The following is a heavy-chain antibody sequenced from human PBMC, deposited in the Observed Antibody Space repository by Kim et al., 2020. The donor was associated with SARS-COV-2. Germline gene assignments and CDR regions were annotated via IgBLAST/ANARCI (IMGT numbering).Heavy chain of an antibody. CDR1: GFSFSDHY. Sequence: GGSLRLSCVASGFSFSDHYMNWIRQAPGKGLEWVSYISDSDTIYYADSVKGRFSVSRDNAKNSVYLQMDSLRADDTAVYYCARVRSMAEVQSEFAYYSM. V-gene: IGHV3-11*01. CDR3: ARVRSMAEVQSEFAYYSM. CDR2: ISDSDTI. J-gene: IGHJ6*01. D-gene: IGHD3-10*01.